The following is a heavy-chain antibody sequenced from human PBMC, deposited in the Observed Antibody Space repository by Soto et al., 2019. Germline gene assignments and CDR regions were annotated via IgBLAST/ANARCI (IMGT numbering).Heavy chain of an antibody. CDR3: AHSGSSSNLDY. D-gene: IGHD1-26*01. CDR1: GFSLSTSGVG. V-gene: IGHV2-5*02. CDR2: IYWDDDK. Sequence: GPTLVNPTQTLTLTCTFSGFSLSTSGVGVGWIRQPPGKALEWLALIYWDDDKRYSPSLKSRLNITKDTSKNQVVLTMTNMDHVDTATYYCAHSGSSSNLDYWGQGTLVAVSS. J-gene: IGHJ4*02.